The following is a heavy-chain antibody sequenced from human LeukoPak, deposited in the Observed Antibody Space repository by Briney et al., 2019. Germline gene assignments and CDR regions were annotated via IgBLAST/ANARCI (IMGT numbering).Heavy chain of an antibody. V-gene: IGHV3-66*01. CDR1: GFTFSSYS. CDR3: ATLNTVVPRGAFDM. J-gene: IGHJ3*02. Sequence: GGSLRLSCAASGFTFSSYSMNWVRQAPGKGLEWVSVIYSGGTTNYPDSVKGRFTISRDNSKNTLYPQMSSLRAEDTAVYYCATLNTVVPRGAFDMWGQGTMVTVSS. CDR2: IYSGGTT. D-gene: IGHD4-23*01.